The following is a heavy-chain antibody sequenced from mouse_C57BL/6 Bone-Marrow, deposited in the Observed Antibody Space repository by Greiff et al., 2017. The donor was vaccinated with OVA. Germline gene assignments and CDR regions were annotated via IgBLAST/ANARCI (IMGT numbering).Heavy chain of an antibody. J-gene: IGHJ4*01. V-gene: IGHV5-12*01. CDR2: ISNGGGST. D-gene: IGHD3-1*01. Sequence: EVQVVESGGGLVQPGGSLKLSCAASGFTFSDYYMYWVRQTPEKRLEWVAYISNGGGSTYYPDTVKGRFTISRDNAKNTLYLQMSRLKSEDTAMYYCARQGVGLYYAMDYWGQGTSVTVSS. CDR1: GFTFSDYY. CDR3: ARQGVGLYYAMDY.